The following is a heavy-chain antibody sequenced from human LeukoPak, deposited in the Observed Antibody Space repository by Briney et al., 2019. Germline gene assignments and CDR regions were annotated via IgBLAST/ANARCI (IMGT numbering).Heavy chain of an antibody. CDR1: GGSFSGYY. CDR2: INHSGST. Sequence: SETLSLTCAVYGGSFSGYYWSWIRQPPGKGLEWIGEINHSGSTNYNPSLKSRVTISVDTSKSQFSLKLSSVTAADTAVYYCARGPLTTLRRKPFDYWGQGTLVTVSS. D-gene: IGHD4-11*01. J-gene: IGHJ4*02. CDR3: ARGPLTTLRRKPFDY. V-gene: IGHV4-34*01.